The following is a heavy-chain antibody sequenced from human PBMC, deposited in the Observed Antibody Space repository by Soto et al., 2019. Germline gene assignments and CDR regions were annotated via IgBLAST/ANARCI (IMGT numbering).Heavy chain of an antibody. V-gene: IGHV3-30*03. J-gene: IGHJ4*02. CDR1: GFTFSSYG. CDR3: SPGYINFDY. Sequence: GGSLRLSCAASGFTFSSYGMHWVRQAPGKGLEWVAVISYDGSNKYYADSVKGRFTISRDNSKNTLYLQMNSLRAEDTAVYYCSPGYINFDYWGQGTLVTVSS. D-gene: IGHD5-18*01. CDR2: ISYDGSNK.